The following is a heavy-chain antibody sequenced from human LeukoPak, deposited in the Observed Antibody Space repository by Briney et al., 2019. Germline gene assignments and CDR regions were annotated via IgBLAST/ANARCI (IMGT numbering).Heavy chain of an antibody. CDR3: VKPNLAVAVTRYFDS. J-gene: IGHJ4*02. CDR2: INNYGDST. Sequence: GRSLRLSCSASGFTLSTYPMHWVRQAPGKGLEYVSAINNYGDSTYYADSVKGRFTISKDNSKNTLYLQMSSLRAEDTAVYSCVKPNLAVAVTRYFDSWGQGTLVTVFS. D-gene: IGHD6-19*01. CDR1: GFTLSTYP. V-gene: IGHV3-64D*06.